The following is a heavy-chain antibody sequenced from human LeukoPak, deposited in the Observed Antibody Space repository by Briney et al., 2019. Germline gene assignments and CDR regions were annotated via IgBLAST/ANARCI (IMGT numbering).Heavy chain of an antibody. D-gene: IGHD3-16*02. CDR1: GYRFTENY. CDR2: INCNRGGT. V-gene: IGHV1-2*02. Sequence: ASVKLSCKASGYRFTENYVHWLRQAPRQGPEWMGCINCNRGGTYYAQKFQGRVTLTEDASTDTAYMELNRLRSEDTAVYYCATATIIWGSYRSWLDTWGQGTLVTVSS. J-gene: IGHJ5*02. CDR3: ATATIIWGSYRSWLDT.